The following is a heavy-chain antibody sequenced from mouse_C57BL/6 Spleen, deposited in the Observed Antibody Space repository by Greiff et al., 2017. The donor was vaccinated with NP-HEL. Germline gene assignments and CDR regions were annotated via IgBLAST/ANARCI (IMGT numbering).Heavy chain of an antibody. Sequence: QVQLQQPGAELVMPGASVKLSCKASGYTFTSYWMHWVKQRPGQGLEWIGEIDPSDSYTNYNQKFKGKSTLTVDKSSSTAYMQLSSLTSEDSAVYYCARSAYDYDAWFAYWGQGTLVTVSA. V-gene: IGHV1-69*01. CDR1: GYTFTSYW. CDR3: ARSAYDYDAWFAY. D-gene: IGHD2-4*01. J-gene: IGHJ3*01. CDR2: IDPSDSYT.